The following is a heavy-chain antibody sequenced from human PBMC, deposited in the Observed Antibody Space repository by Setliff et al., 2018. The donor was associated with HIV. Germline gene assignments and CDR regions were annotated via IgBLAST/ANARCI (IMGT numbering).Heavy chain of an antibody. CDR2: VNYGGGT. V-gene: IGHV4-59*01. CDR1: GGAISSYC. J-gene: IGHJ6*03. CDR3: ARAVIRREDRGMWTKLWSALNHMDV. Sequence: KPAETLSLTCSISGGAISSYCWVWIRQSPGKGLEWIGHVNYGGGTYYNPSLESRVSISSDTSKNQFSLNLRDVTAGDTALYYCARAVIRREDRGMWTKLWSALNHMDVLGKVITVTVSS. D-gene: IGHD3-10*01.